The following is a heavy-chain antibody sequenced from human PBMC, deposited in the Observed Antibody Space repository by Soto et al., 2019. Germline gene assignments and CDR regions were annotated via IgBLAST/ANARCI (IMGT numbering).Heavy chain of an antibody. CDR2: ISAHNGNT. V-gene: IGHV1-18*01. D-gene: IGHD2-8*02. CDR3: ARGRYWDY. Sequence: QVHLVQSGAEVKKPGASVKVSCKASGYTFTSYGITWVRQVPGQGLEWMGWISAHNGNTDYAQKLQGRVIVTRDTSTSTAYMELGSLRSDDTAVYYWARGRYWDYWGQGALVTGSS. J-gene: IGHJ4*02. CDR1: GYTFTSYG.